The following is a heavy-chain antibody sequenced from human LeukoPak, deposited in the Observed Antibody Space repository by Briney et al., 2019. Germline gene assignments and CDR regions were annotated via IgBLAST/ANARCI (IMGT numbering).Heavy chain of an antibody. J-gene: IGHJ4*02. CDR3: ARGSRDGYNYDLLDY. CDR2: ISYDGSNK. CDR1: GFTFSHFW. D-gene: IGHD5-24*01. V-gene: IGHV3-30-3*01. Sequence: GGSLRLSCAASGFTFSHFWMSWVRQAPGKGLEWVAVISYDGSNKYYADSVKGRFTISRDNSKNTRYLQMNSLRAEDTAVYYCARGSRDGYNYDLLDYWGQGTLVTVSS.